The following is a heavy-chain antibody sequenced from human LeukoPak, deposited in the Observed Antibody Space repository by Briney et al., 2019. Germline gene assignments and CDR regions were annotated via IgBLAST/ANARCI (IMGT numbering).Heavy chain of an antibody. CDR1: GRSFSGYY. D-gene: IGHD5-24*01. CDR2: INHSGST. V-gene: IGHV4-34*01. CDR3: ARDSTSQGRWLQPLDY. J-gene: IGHJ4*02. Sequence: PSETLSLTCAVYGRSFSGYYWSWIRQTPGKGLEWIGEINHSGSTNYNPSLKSRVTISVDTSKNQFSLKLSSVTAADTAVYYCARDSTSQGRWLQPLDYWGQGTLVTVSS.